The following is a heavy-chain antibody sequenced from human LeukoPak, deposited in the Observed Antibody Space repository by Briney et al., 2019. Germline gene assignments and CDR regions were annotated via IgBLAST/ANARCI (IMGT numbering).Heavy chain of an antibody. D-gene: IGHD3-3*01. CDR1: GGSISSYY. J-gene: IGHJ4*02. V-gene: IGHV4-34*01. Sequence: SETLSLTCTVSGGSISSYYWSWIRQPPGKGLEWIGEINHSGSINYNPSLKSRVTISVDTSKNQFSLKLSSVTAADTAVYYCARRWYYDFWSGYYPYWGQGTLVTVSS. CDR3: ARRWYYDFWSGYYPY. CDR2: INHSGSI.